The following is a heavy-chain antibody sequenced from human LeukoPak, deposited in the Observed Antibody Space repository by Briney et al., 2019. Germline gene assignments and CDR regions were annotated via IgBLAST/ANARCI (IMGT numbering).Heavy chain of an antibody. D-gene: IGHD6-19*01. CDR1: GFTFSSYV. Sequence: GGSLRLSCAASGFTFSSYVMSWVRQAPGKGLEWVSAITGSGDNTYYADSVKGRFTISRVNSKNTLYLQMNSLRAEDTAVYYRAKRGPAGAGKSPDYFDYWGQGTLVTVSS. J-gene: IGHJ4*02. CDR3: AKRGPAGAGKSPDYFDY. CDR2: ITGSGDNT. V-gene: IGHV3-23*01.